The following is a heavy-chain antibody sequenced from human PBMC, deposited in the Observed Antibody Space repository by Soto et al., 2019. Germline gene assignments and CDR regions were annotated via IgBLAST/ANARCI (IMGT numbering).Heavy chain of an antibody. CDR1: GGSISSYY. V-gene: IGHV4-59*08. Sequence: SETLSLTCTVSGGSISSYYWSWIRQPPGKGLEWIGYIYYSGSTNYNPSLKSRVTISVDTSKNQFSLKLSSVTATDTAVYYCARSSGWVDYWGQGTLVTVSS. D-gene: IGHD6-19*01. CDR3: ARSSGWVDY. CDR2: IYYSGST. J-gene: IGHJ4*02.